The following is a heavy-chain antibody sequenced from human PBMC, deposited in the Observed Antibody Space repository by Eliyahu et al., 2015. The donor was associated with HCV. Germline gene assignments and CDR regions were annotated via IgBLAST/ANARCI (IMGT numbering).Heavy chain of an antibody. D-gene: IGHD5-24*01. Sequence: EVQLVESGGGLVKPGGSLRLSCAASGFTFSSYSMNWVRQAPGKGLEWVSSISSSSSYIYYADSVKGRFTISRDNAKNSLYLQMNSLRAEDTAVYYCARDPRGDGYNSGFPFDYWGQGTLVTVSS. V-gene: IGHV3-21*01. CDR2: ISSSSSYI. CDR1: GFTFSSYS. CDR3: ARDPRGDGYNSGFPFDY. J-gene: IGHJ4*02.